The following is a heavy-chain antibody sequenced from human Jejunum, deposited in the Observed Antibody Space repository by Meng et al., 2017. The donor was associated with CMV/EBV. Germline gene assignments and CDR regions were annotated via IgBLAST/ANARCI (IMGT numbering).Heavy chain of an antibody. Sequence: YGVASGVTVESNYMSWVRQAPGKGLEWISVIYSAENAHYADSEKGRFTISRDTSKNTVYLQLNSLRPEDTAVYYCVRGGLKGFDPWGQGTLVTVSS. J-gene: IGHJ5*02. CDR3: VRGGLKGFDP. D-gene: IGHD3-16*01. V-gene: IGHV3-66*02. CDR2: IYSAENA. CDR1: GVTVESNY.